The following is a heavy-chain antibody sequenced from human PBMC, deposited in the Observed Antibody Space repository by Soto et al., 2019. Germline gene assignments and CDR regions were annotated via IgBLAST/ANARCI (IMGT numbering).Heavy chain of an antibody. Sequence: QVQLEQWGAGLLKPSETLSPTCAIYGGSFSGFYWSWIRQPPGKGLEWIGEINDSGTTNYNPSLKSRVTISADTSKTHFSLRLTSVTAADTAVYYCARETSQNVYSHYGMDVWGQGTTVTVSS. J-gene: IGHJ6*02. CDR2: INDSGTT. V-gene: IGHV4-34*02. CDR3: ARETSQNVYSHYGMDV. CDR1: GGSFSGFY.